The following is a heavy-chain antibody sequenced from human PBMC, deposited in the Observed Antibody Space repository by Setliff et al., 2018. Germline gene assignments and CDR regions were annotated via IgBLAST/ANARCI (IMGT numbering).Heavy chain of an antibody. Sequence: GESLKISCKGSGYSFTSYWIGWVRQMPGKGLEWMGIIYPGDSDIRYSPSFQGQVTISADKSISTAYLQWNNLKASDTAVYYCARRGERFFNWFDPWGQGTLVTVSS. CDR1: GYSFTSYW. J-gene: IGHJ5*02. CDR2: IYPGDSDI. V-gene: IGHV5-51*01. CDR3: ARRGERFFNWFDP. D-gene: IGHD2-21*01.